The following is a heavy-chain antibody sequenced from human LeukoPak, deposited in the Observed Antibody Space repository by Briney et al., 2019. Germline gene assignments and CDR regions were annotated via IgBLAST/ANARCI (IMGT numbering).Heavy chain of an antibody. CDR2: ISYDGSNK. D-gene: IGHD3-10*01. CDR3: ARAADGGAFDI. J-gene: IGHJ3*02. Sequence: GGSLRLSCAASGFTFSSYAMHWVRQAPGKGLEWVAVISYDGSNKYYADSVKGRFTISRDNSKNTLYLQMNSLRAEDTAVYYCARAADGGAFDIWGQGTMVTVSS. CDR1: GFTFSSYA. V-gene: IGHV3-30*04.